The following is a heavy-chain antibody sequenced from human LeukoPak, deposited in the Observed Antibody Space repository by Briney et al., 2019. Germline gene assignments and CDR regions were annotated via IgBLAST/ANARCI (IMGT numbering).Heavy chain of an antibody. CDR2: IYPGDSDT. Sequence: GESLQISCQGSGYSFTTYWIAWVRQMPGKGLEWVGIIYPGDSDTRYSPSFQGQVTISADKSISTAYLQWSSLKASDTAMYYCATRLTGHFDPWGQGTLVTVSS. D-gene: IGHD1-20*01. CDR3: ATRLTGHFDP. CDR1: GYSFTTYW. J-gene: IGHJ5*02. V-gene: IGHV5-51*01.